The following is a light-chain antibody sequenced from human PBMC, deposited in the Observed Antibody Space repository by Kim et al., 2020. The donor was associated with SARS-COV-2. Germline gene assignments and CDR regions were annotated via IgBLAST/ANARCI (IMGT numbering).Light chain of an antibody. J-gene: IGKJ2*01. CDR3: QQSYRAPHT. CDR2: AAS. CDR1: QTINHY. V-gene: IGKV1-39*01. Sequence: DIQMTQSPSSLSASVGDRVSITCRASQTINHYLNWYQQKPGKVPKLLIYAASTLQSGVPSRFSGSESGTDFILTISSLQAEDFATYYCQQSYRAPHTFGQGTKLEI.